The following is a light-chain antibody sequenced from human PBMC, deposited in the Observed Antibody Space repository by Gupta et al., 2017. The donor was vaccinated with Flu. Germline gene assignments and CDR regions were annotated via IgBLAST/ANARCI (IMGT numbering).Light chain of an antibody. J-gene: IGKJ1*01. CDR3: QQYFNSLWT. CDR1: QSLLSRSNNKNY. V-gene: IGKV4-1*01. CDR2: WAF. Sequence: SLGASTAINCKSSQSLLSRSNNKNYVAWYQQKPGQPPKLLISWAFTRESGVPDRFSGSGSGTDFTLTIGSLQAEDVAIYYCQQYFNSLWTFGQGTXVEI.